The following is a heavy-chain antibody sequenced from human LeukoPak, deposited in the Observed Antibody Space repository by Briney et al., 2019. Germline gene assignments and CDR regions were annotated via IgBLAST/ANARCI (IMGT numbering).Heavy chain of an antibody. CDR3: AAHVIRFLEWSPLDY. V-gene: IGHV4-61*02. Sequence: TPSGTLSLTCTVSGGSISSGSYYWSWIRQPAGKGLEWIRRIYTSGSTNYNPSLKSRVTISVDTSKNQFSLKLSSVTAADTAVYYCAAHVIRFLEWSPLDYWGQGTLVTVSS. CDR2: IYTSGST. D-gene: IGHD3-3*01. J-gene: IGHJ4*02. CDR1: GGSISSGSYY.